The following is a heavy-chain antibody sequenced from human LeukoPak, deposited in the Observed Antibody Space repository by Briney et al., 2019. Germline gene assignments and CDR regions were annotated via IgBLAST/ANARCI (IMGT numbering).Heavy chain of an antibody. Sequence: ASVKVSCKASGNTFTGYYMHWVRQAPGQGLEWMGRINPNSGGTNYAQKFQGRVTMTRDTSISTAYMELSRLRSDDTAVYYCARVQSEYYYDSSGYYYWGQGTLVTVSS. CDR2: INPNSGGT. V-gene: IGHV1-2*06. D-gene: IGHD3-22*01. CDR1: GNTFTGYY. J-gene: IGHJ4*02. CDR3: ARVQSEYYYDSSGYYY.